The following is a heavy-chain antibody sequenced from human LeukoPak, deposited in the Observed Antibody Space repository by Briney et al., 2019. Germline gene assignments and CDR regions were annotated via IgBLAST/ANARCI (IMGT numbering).Heavy chain of an antibody. V-gene: IGHV5-51*01. Sequence: GESLKISCKGSGYSFTSYWIGWVRQMPGKGLEWMGIIYPGDSDTRYSPSFQGQVTISADKSISTAYLQWSSPKASDTAMYYCARLGPLAVAGTRNYFDYWGQGTLVTVSS. D-gene: IGHD6-19*01. CDR1: GYSFTSYW. CDR2: IYPGDSDT. J-gene: IGHJ4*02. CDR3: ARLGPLAVAGTRNYFDY.